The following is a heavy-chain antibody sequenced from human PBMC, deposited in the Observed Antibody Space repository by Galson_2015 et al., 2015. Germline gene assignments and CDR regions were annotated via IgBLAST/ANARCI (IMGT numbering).Heavy chain of an antibody. J-gene: IGHJ6*02. D-gene: IGHD5-24*01. CDR2: ISYDGSNK. CDR1: GFTFSSYA. CDR3: ARDTGEMATIMGRYYYGMDV. V-gene: IGHV3-30-3*01. Sequence: SLRLSCAASGFTFSSYAMHWVRQAPGKGLEWVAVISYDGSNKYYADSVKGRFTISRDNSKNTLYLQMNSLRAEDTAVYYCARDTGEMATIMGRYYYGMDVWGQGTTVTVSS.